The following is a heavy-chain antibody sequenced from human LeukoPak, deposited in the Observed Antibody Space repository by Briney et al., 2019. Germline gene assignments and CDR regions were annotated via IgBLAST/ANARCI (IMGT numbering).Heavy chain of an antibody. Sequence: PSETLSLTCAVYGGSFSGYYWSWIRQPPGKGLEWIGEINHSGSTNYNPSLKSRVTISVDTSKNQFSLKLSSVTAADTAVYYCASEVVRGVIGLDYWGQGSLVTVSS. CDR3: ASEVVRGVIGLDY. J-gene: IGHJ4*02. V-gene: IGHV4-34*01. D-gene: IGHD3-10*01. CDR1: GGSFSGYY. CDR2: INHSGST.